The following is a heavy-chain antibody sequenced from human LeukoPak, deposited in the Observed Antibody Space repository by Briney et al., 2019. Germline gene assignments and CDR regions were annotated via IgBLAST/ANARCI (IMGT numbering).Heavy chain of an antibody. Sequence: ASVTVSCTASGYTFTGYYMHWVRQAPGQGLEWMGRINPNSGGTNYAQKFQGRVTMTRDTSISTAYMELSRLRSDDTAVYYCARPMTTVESGFDYWGQGTLVTVSS. J-gene: IGHJ4*02. CDR2: INPNSGGT. CDR3: ARPMTTVESGFDY. V-gene: IGHV1-2*06. D-gene: IGHD4-23*01. CDR1: GYTFTGYY.